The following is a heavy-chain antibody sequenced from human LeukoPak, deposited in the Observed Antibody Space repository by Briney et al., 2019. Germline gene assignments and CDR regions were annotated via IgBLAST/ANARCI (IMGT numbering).Heavy chain of an antibody. Sequence: GGSLRLSCAASGFTFSSYGMSWVRQAPGKGLEWVSAISGSGGSTYYADSVKGRFTISRDNSKNTLYLQMNSLRAEDTAVYYCAKPPTTVTIHYYYYMDVWGKGTTVTISS. CDR2: ISGSGGST. V-gene: IGHV3-23*01. CDR1: GFTFSSYG. J-gene: IGHJ6*03. D-gene: IGHD4-17*01. CDR3: AKPPTTVTIHYYYYMDV.